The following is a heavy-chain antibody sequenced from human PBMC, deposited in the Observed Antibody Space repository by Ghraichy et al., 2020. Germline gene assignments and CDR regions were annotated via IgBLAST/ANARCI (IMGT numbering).Heavy chain of an antibody. D-gene: IGHD2-15*01. Sequence: SETLSLTCTVSGGSISSYYWCWIRQPAGKGLEWIGRIYTSGSTNYNPSLKSRVTMSVDTSKNQFSLKLSSVTAADTAVYYCAREIVVVVAATHRGTKGYSDQYYFDYWGQGTLVTVSS. V-gene: IGHV4-4*07. CDR3: AREIVVVVAATHRGTKGYSDQYYFDY. CDR1: GGSISSYY. J-gene: IGHJ4*02. CDR2: IYTSGST.